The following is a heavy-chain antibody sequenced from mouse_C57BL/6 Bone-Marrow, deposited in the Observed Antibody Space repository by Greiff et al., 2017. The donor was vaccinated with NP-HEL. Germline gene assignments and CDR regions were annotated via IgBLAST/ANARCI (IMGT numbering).Heavy chain of an antibody. CDR1: GYAFSSYW. Sequence: VQLQQSGAELVKPGASVKISCKASGYAFSSYWMNWVKQRPGKGLEWIGQIYPGDGDTNYNGKFKGKATLTADKSSSTAYMQLSSLTSEDSAVYFCAIKIYYGNLYAMDYWGQGTSVTVSS. J-gene: IGHJ4*01. CDR3: AIKIYYGNLYAMDY. D-gene: IGHD2-1*01. V-gene: IGHV1-80*01. CDR2: IYPGDGDT.